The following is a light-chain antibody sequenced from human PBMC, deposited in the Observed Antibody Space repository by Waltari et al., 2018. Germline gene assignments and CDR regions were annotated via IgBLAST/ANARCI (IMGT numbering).Light chain of an antibody. CDR3: FSAADDFWV. CDR1: IVTKKY. V-gene: IGLV3-27*01. Sequence: FDLTQPSSVSVSPGQTARITCSGDIVTKKYTRWFQQKPGRAPLLLSYQDTERPLGIPERFSGSISGTTITLTITGAQFEDEADYHCFSAADDFWVFGGGTKLTVL. CDR2: QDT. J-gene: IGLJ3*02.